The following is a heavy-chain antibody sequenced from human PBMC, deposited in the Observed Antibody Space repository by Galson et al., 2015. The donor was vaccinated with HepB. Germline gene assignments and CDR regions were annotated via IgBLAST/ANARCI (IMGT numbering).Heavy chain of an antibody. Sequence: SLRLSCAASGFTFRSYGMHWVRQAPGKGLEWVAFISYDGSNIYYADAVKGRFTISRDRSKNTLYLQMNSLRAEDTGVYYCAREVTAFQSDSRPRFDPWGQGTLVTVSS. CDR1: GFTFRSYG. V-gene: IGHV3-30*03. CDR3: AREVTAFQSDSRPRFDP. CDR2: ISYDGSNI. J-gene: IGHJ5*02. D-gene: IGHD2-21*02.